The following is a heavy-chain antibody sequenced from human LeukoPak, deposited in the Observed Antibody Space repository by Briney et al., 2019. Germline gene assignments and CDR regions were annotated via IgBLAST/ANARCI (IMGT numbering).Heavy chain of an antibody. Sequence: GGSLRLSCAASGFTFSSYEMNWVRQAPGKGLEWVSYIGSSGSTIYYADSVKGRFTISRDNSKNTLYLQMNSLRAEDTAIYYCAKNGDRGAYCSGGSCYPYYYYNMDVWGKGTTVTISS. V-gene: IGHV3-48*03. CDR3: AKNGDRGAYCSGGSCYPYYYYNMDV. CDR1: GFTFSSYE. D-gene: IGHD2-15*01. J-gene: IGHJ6*03. CDR2: IGSSGSTI.